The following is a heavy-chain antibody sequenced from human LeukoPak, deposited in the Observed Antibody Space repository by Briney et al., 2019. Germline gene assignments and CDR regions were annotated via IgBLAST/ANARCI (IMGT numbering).Heavy chain of an antibody. CDR2: IRNSGTYT. V-gene: IGHV3-21*04. Sequence: GGSLRLSCAASGFTFSSYTMNWVRQAPGKGLEWVSSIRNSGTYTYYADSVKGRFTISRDNAKNTLYLQMNSLRAEDTAVYYCAKDITIFGVVPNGDAFDIWGQGTMVTVSS. J-gene: IGHJ3*02. D-gene: IGHD3-3*01. CDR3: AKDITIFGVVPNGDAFDI. CDR1: GFTFSSYT.